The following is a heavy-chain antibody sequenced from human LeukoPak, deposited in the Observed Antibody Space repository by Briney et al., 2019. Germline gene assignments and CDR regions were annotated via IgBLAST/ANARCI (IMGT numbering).Heavy chain of an antibody. D-gene: IGHD2-2*01. CDR1: GYTFTSYD. CDR3: ARGLLSEYQLDMEGNWFDP. J-gene: IGHJ5*02. V-gene: IGHV1-8*03. CDR2: MNPNSGNT. Sequence: GASVKVSCKASGYTFTSYDINWVRQATGQGLEWMGWMNPNSGNTGYAQKFQGRVTITRNTSISTAYMELSSLRSEDTAVYYCARGLLSEYQLDMEGNWFDPWGQGTLVTVSS.